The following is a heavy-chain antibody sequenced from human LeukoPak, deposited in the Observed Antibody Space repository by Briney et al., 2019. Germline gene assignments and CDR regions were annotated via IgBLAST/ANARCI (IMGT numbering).Heavy chain of an antibody. CDR1: GYSISSGYY. CDR2: IYHSGST. Sequence: SETLSLTCTVSGYSISSGYYWGWIRQPPGKGLEWIGSIYHSGSTYYNPSLKSRVTISVDTSKNQFSLKLSSVTAADTAVYYCAREDYGDYAYYYYGMDVWGQGTTVTVSS. V-gene: IGHV4-38-2*02. D-gene: IGHD4-17*01. CDR3: AREDYGDYAYYYYGMDV. J-gene: IGHJ6*02.